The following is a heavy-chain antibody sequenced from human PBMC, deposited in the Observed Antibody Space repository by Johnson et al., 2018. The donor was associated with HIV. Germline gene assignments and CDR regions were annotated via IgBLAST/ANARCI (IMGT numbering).Heavy chain of an antibody. CDR1: GFTFSSYG. CDR2: ISYDGSNK. Sequence: QVQLVESGGGVVQPGRSLRLSCAASGFTFSSYGMHWVRQAPGKGLEWVAVISYDGSNKYYADSVKGRFTISRDNSKNTLYLQMNSLRAEDTAVYYCARKQWLAKISSDAFDFWGQGTMVTVSS. D-gene: IGHD6-19*01. CDR3: ARKQWLAKISSDAFDF. J-gene: IGHJ3*01. V-gene: IGHV3-30*03.